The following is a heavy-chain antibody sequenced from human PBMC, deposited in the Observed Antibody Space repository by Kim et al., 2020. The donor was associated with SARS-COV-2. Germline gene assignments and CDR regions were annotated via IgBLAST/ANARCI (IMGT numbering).Heavy chain of an antibody. CDR2: IKSKTDGGTT. CDR3: TTYPPTLYYYYGMDV. CDR1: GFTFSNAW. Sequence: GGSLRLSCAASGFTFSNAWMSWVRQAPGKGLEWVGRIKSKTDGGTTDYAAPVKGRFTISRDDSKNTLYLQMNSLKTEDTAVYYCTTYPPTLYYYYGMDVWGQGTTVTVSS. J-gene: IGHJ6*02. V-gene: IGHV3-15*01.